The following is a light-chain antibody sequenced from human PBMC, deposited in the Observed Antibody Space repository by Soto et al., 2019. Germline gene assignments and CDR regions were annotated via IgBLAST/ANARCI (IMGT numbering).Light chain of an antibody. CDR3: SSYTSSSTLEV. V-gene: IGLV2-14*01. CDR1: SSDIGGYNY. CDR2: DVS. Sequence: QSVLTQPASVSGSPGQSITISCTGTSSDIGGYNYVSWYQQYPGKAPKVMIYDVSNRPSGVSNRFSGSKSGNTASLTISGLQAEDVADYYCSSYTSSSTLEVFGTGTKVTV. J-gene: IGLJ1*01.